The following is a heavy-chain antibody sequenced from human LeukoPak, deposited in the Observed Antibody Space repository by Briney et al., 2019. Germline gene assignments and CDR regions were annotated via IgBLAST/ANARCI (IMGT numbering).Heavy chain of an antibody. Sequence: GGSLRLSCAASGFTFSSYAMSWVRQAPGKGLEWVSAISGSGGSTHYADSVKGRFTISRDNSKNTLYLQMNSLRAEDTAVYYCANIYYGSGSYRSGFDYWGQGTLVTVSS. CDR3: ANIYYGSGSYRSGFDY. CDR1: GFTFSSYA. CDR2: ISGSGGST. J-gene: IGHJ4*02. D-gene: IGHD3-10*01. V-gene: IGHV3-23*01.